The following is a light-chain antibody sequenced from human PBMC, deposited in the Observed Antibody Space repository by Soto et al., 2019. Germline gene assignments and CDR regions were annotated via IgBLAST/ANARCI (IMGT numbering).Light chain of an antibody. CDR2: YDS. Sequence: SYELTQPPSVSVAPGETARISCEGNNVGSRSVHWYQQKPGQAPFLVIYYDSDRPSGIPERFSGSNSGNTATLIISRVEAGDEADYYCQVWEATGDQVVFGGGTKLTVL. CDR3: QVWEATGDQVV. J-gene: IGLJ2*01. CDR1: NVGSRS. V-gene: IGLV3-21*01.